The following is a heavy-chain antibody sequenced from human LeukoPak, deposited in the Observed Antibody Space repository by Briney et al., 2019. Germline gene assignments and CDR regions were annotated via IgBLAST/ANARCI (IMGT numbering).Heavy chain of an antibody. J-gene: IGHJ4*02. CDR2: ISAYNGNT. Sequence: ASVKVSRKASGYTFTSYGISWVRQAPGQGLEWMGWISAYNGNTNYAQKLQGRVTMTTDTSTSTAYMELRSLRSDDTAVYYCARARRGSSWPLFDYWGQGTLVTVSS. CDR3: ARARRGSSWPLFDY. D-gene: IGHD6-13*01. CDR1: GYTFTSYG. V-gene: IGHV1-18*01.